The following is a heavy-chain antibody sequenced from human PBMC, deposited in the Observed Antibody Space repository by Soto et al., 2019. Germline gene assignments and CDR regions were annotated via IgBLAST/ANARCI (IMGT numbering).Heavy chain of an antibody. J-gene: IGHJ4*02. V-gene: IGHV3-30-3*01. Sequence: GGSLRLSCAASGFTFSSYAMHWVRQAPGKGLEWVAVISYDGSNKYYADSVKGRFTTSRDNSKNTLYLQMNSLRAEDTAVYYCARPLLLWFGGPFDYWGQGTLVTVSS. CDR2: ISYDGSNK. CDR1: GFTFSSYA. CDR3: ARPLLLWFGGPFDY. D-gene: IGHD3-10*01.